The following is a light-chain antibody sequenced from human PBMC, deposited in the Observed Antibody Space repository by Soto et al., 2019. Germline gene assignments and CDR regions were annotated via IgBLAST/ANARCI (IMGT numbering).Light chain of an antibody. J-gene: IGLJ1*01. V-gene: IGLV2-23*02. CDR1: SSDVGSYNL. CDR3: CSYAGSSSSHV. Sequence: QSALTQPASVSGSPGQSITISCTGTSSDVGSYNLVSWYQQLPGKAPKLMIYVVIKRPSGVSNRFSGSKSGNTGSLTISGLQAEDEADYYCCSYAGSSSSHVFRTRTKLTVL. CDR2: VVI.